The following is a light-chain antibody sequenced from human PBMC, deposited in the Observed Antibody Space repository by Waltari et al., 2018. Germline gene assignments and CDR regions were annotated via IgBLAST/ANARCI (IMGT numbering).Light chain of an antibody. J-gene: IGLJ3*02. CDR2: YRSDSSN. CDR1: SDINVATYK. Sequence: QAVLTQPASLSASPGASASLTCTLRSDINVATYKIYWYQQRPGSPPQFLVKYRSDSSNERGSGVPSRFSGSRDTSANAGILLISGLQSEDEADYYCMILHNNAVVFGGGTTLTV. V-gene: IGLV5-45*01. CDR3: MILHNNAVV.